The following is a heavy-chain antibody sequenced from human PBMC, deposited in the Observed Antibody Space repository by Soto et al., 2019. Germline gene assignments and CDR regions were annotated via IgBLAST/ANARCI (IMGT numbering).Heavy chain of an antibody. D-gene: IGHD2-15*01. CDR3: ARQLLDAYYYYGMDV. V-gene: IGHV4-39*01. CDR2: IYYSGST. CDR1: GGSISSSSYY. Sequence: SETLSLTCTVSGGSISSSSYYWGWIRQPPGKGLEWIGSIYYSGSTYYNPSLKSRVTISVDTSKNQFSLKLSSVTAADTAVYYCARQLLDAYYYYGMDVWGQGATVTVSS. J-gene: IGHJ6*02.